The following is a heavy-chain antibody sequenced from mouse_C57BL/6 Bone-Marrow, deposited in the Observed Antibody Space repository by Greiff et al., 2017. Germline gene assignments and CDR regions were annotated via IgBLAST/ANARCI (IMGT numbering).Heavy chain of an antibody. V-gene: IGHV14-4*01. CDR2: LDPENGDT. CDR3: TTDDYDDGAYYFVT. D-gene: IGHD2-4*01. Sequence: EVQLQQSGAELVRPGASVKLSCTASGFNIKDDYMHWVKQRPEQGLEWIGWLDPENGDTEYASKFQGKATITADPSSNTAYLQLSSLTSEDTAVXYCTTDDYDDGAYYFVTWGQDTTLTVSP. CDR1: GFNIKDDY. J-gene: IGHJ2*01.